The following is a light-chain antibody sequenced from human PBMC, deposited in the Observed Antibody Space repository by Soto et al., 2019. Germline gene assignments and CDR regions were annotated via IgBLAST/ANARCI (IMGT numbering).Light chain of an antibody. CDR2: EVT. CDR1: SSDVGGYNY. V-gene: IGLV2-8*01. CDR3: SSFTSSXSYV. J-gene: IGLJ1*01. Sequence: QSALTQPPSASGSPGQSVTISCTGTSSDVGGYNYVSWYQQYPGRAPKLMIYEVTKRPSGVPDRFSGSKSGNTASLTVSGLQAEDEADYYCSSFTSSXSYVFGPGTKVTVL.